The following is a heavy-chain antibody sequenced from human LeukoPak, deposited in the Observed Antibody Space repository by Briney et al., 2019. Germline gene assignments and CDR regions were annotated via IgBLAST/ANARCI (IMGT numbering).Heavy chain of an antibody. D-gene: IGHD3-3*01. V-gene: IGHV3-30*04. Sequence: GKSLRLTCAASGFTFSSYAMHWVRQAPGKGLEWVAVISYDGSNKYYADSVKGRFTISRDNSKNTLYLKMNSLRAEDTAVYYCARDHGLRFLEWLPYPYYYYGMDVWGRGTTVTVSS. CDR3: ARDHGLRFLEWLPYPYYYYGMDV. CDR1: GFTFSSYA. J-gene: IGHJ6*02. CDR2: ISYDGSNK.